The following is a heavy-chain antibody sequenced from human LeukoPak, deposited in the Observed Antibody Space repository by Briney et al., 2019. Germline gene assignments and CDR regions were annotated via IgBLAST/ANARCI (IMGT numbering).Heavy chain of an antibody. D-gene: IGHD2-2*01. J-gene: IGHJ4*02. Sequence: SETLSLTCTVSGGSISSSSYYWGWIRQPPGKGLEWIGSIYYSGSTNYNPSLKSRVTISVDTSKNQFSLKLSSVTAADTAVYYCARRRILFYCSSTSCPSYYFDYWGQGTLVTVSS. CDR1: GGSISSSSYY. CDR2: IYYSGST. CDR3: ARRRILFYCSSTSCPSYYFDY. V-gene: IGHV4-39*07.